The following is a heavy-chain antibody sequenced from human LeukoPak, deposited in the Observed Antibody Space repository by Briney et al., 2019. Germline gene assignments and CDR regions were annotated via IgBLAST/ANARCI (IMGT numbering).Heavy chain of an antibody. CDR2: IKQDGSEK. V-gene: IGHV3-7*01. J-gene: IGHJ6*02. D-gene: IGHD3-10*01. CDR3: ARDRITMVRGVNPPDYYYYGMDV. Sequence: GGSLGLSCAASGFTFSSYWMSWVRQAPGKGLEWVANIKQDGSEKYYVDSVKGRFTISRDNAKNSLYLQMNSLRAEDTAVYYCARDRITMVRGVNPPDYYYYGMDVWGQGTTVTVSS. CDR1: GFTFSSYW.